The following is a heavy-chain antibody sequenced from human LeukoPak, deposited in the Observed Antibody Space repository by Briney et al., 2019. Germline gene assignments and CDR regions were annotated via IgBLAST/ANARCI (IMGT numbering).Heavy chain of an antibody. CDR3: AKGGLKSRYYGMDV. D-gene: IGHD6-13*01. V-gene: IGHV3-23*03. CDR2: IYSGGST. CDR1: GFTFSTYA. J-gene: IGHJ6*02. Sequence: GGSLRLSCAASGFTFSTYAMSWVRQAPGKGLEWVSVIYSGGSTYYADSVKGRFTISRDNSKNTLYLQMNSLRAEDTAVYYCAKGGLKSRYYGMDVWGQGTTVTVSS.